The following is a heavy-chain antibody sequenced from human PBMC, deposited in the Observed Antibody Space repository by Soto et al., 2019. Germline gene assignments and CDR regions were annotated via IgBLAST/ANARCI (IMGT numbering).Heavy chain of an antibody. CDR1: SYTFTSYG. V-gene: IGHV1-18*01. J-gene: IGHJ4*02. D-gene: IGHD6-19*01. Sequence: ASVKVSCKASSYTFTSYGISWVRQAPGQGLEWMGWISAYNGNTNYAQKLPGRVTMTTDTSTSTAYMELRSLRSDDTAVYYCAREENRSGWYAQIYFDYWGQGTLVTVSS. CDR3: AREENRSGWYAQIYFDY. CDR2: ISAYNGNT.